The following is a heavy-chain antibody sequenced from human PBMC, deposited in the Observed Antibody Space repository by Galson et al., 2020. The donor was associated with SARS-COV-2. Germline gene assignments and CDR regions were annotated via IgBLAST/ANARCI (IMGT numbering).Heavy chain of an antibody. CDR1: GFTFSNYG. V-gene: IGHV3-30*02. J-gene: IGHJ4*02. Sequence: QLGESLKISCAASGFTFSNYGMQWVRQAPGKGLDLVAYIRYDGSNKYYADSVTARFTISRDNSKNTLYLQMNSLRAEDTALYYCATAPYGGHPNCGQGTLVTVSS. D-gene: IGHD4-17*01. CDR2: IRYDGSNK. CDR3: ATAPYGGHPN.